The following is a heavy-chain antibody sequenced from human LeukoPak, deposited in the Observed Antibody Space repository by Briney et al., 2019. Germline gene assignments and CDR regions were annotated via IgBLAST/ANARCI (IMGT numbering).Heavy chain of an antibody. CDR2: IYSGGST. V-gene: IGHV3-53*01. CDR1: GFTVSNSY. Sequence: PGGSLRLSCAVSGFTVSNSYMSWVRQAPGKGLEWISVIYSGGSTYYADSVKGRFTISRDNSKNTLHLQMNSLRADDTAVYYCARVGRHYGSGIYYQYYFDFWGQGTLVTVSS. D-gene: IGHD3-10*01. J-gene: IGHJ4*02. CDR3: ARVGRHYGSGIYYQYYFDF.